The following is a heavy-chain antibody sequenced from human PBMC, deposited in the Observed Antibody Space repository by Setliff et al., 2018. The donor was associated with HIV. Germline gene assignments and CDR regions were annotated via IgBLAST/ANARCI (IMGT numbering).Heavy chain of an antibody. D-gene: IGHD1-20*01. CDR3: ARWSDNNPRGFVI. V-gene: IGHV4-59*08. CDR2: IYYDGRT. Sequence: SETLSLTCNVSGDSIKKRYWTWVRQSPGKGLEWIGYIYYDGRTSTNPSLKDRVTLSVDTYNNQFSLKLTSVTVTDTAVYYCARWSDNNPRGFVIWGQGTVVTVSS. CDR1: GDSIKKRY. J-gene: IGHJ3*02.